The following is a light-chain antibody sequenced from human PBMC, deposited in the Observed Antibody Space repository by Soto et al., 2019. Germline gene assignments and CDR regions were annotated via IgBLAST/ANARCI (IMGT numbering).Light chain of an antibody. CDR1: QSISTF. CDR2: YAS. V-gene: IGKV1-5*03. CDR3: QQYNSYPYT. Sequence: DILMTQSPSALSASVGDRVTITCRASQSISTFLAWYQQKPGKAPNLLIYYASNLQSGVPSRFGGSGSGTEFSLTISTLQPDDFDTYYCQQYNSYPYTFGQGTKLEIK. J-gene: IGKJ2*01.